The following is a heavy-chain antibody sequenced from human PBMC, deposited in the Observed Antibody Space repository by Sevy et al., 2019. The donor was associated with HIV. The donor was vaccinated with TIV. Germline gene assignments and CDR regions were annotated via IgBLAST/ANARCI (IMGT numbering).Heavy chain of an antibody. CDR2: IWYDGSSK. D-gene: IGHD3-10*01. V-gene: IGHV3-33*01. CDR3: ATNMVHAGAYDSYFNF. CDR1: QFNFDTYA. Sequence: GGSLRLSCDASQFNFDTYAIHWVRQAPGKGLEWVAMIWYDGSSKDYAESVKGRFAISRDNSQNTAFLQMNSLRAEDTGVYYCATNMVHAGAYDSYFNFWGQGSLVTVSS. J-gene: IGHJ4*02.